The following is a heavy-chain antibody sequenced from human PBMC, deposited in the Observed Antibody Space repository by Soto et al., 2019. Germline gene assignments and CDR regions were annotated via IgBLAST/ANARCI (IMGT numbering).Heavy chain of an antibody. CDR1: GFILSNYT. CDR3: VRDSSGPDH. V-gene: IGHV3-30-3*01. J-gene: IGHJ4*02. Sequence: QVQLVESGGDVVQPGRSLRLSCATSGFILSNYTMHWVRQAPGEGLEWVTLISPDGSKIHYADSVKGRFTVSRDNSKSTIYLQMNGLRPEDTAIYYCVRDSSGPDHWGQGTLVTVSS. CDR2: ISPDGSKI.